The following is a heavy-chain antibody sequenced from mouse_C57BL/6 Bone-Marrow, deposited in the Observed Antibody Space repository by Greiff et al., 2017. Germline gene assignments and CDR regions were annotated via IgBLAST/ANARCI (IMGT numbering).Heavy chain of an antibody. CDR3: ARGGYYYYAMDY. Sequence: QVQLQQPGAELVKPGASVKLSCKASGYTFTSYWMHWVKQRPGQGLEWIGMIHPNSGSTNYNEKFKSKATLTVDKSSSTAYMQLSSLTSEDSAVYYCARGGYYYYAMDYGGQGTSVTVAS. V-gene: IGHV1-64*01. J-gene: IGHJ4*01. CDR2: IHPNSGST. CDR1: GYTFTSYW. D-gene: IGHD1-1*01.